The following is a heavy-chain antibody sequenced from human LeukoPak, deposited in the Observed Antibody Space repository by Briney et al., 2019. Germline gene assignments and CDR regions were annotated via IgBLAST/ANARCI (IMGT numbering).Heavy chain of an antibody. CDR3: ARGYCSGGSCYFRDY. CDR1: GFTFSSYG. Sequence: GGSLRLSCAASGFTFSSYGMHWVRQAPGRGLEWVAVISYDGSNKYYADSVKGRFTISRDNSKNTLYLQMNSLRAEDTAVYYCARGYCSGGSCYFRDYWGQGTLVTVSS. D-gene: IGHD2-15*01. V-gene: IGHV3-30*19. CDR2: ISYDGSNK. J-gene: IGHJ4*02.